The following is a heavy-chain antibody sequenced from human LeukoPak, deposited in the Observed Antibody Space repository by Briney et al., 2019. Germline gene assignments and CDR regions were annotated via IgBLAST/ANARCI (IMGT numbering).Heavy chain of an antibody. CDR2: ISWNSGSI. CDR3: AKERGYSSGWYVIAPGMDV. D-gene: IGHD6-19*01. CDR1: GFTFDDYA. Sequence: GGSLRLSCAASGFTFDDYAMHWVRQAPGKGLEWVSGISWNSGSIGYADSVKGRFTVSRDNSKNTLYLQMNSLRAEDTAVYYCAKERGYSSGWYVIAPGMDVWGQGTTVTVSS. V-gene: IGHV3-9*01. J-gene: IGHJ6*02.